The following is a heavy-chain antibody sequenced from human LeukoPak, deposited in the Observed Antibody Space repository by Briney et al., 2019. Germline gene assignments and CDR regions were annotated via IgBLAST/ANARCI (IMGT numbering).Heavy chain of an antibody. J-gene: IGHJ4*02. CDR3: ARGDYYGSGTYYKKTVDY. Sequence: ASVKVSCKASGYTFTSYDINWVRQATGQGLEWMGWMNPNSGNTGYAQKFQGRVTMTRNTSISTAYMELGSLRSEDTAVYYCARGDYYGSGTYYKKTVDYWGQGTLVTVSS. CDR2: MNPNSGNT. V-gene: IGHV1-8*01. CDR1: GYTFTSYD. D-gene: IGHD3-10*01.